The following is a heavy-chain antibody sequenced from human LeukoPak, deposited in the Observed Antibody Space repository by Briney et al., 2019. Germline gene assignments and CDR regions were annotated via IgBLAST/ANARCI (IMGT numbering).Heavy chain of an antibody. CDR1: GYIFTGHL. V-gene: IGHV1-2*02. CDR2: ISPNSGAT. J-gene: IGHJ6*03. D-gene: IGHD5-12*01. CDR3: ARDERRGYSGYDPYYMDV. Sequence: ASVKVSCKGSGYIFTGHLIHWVRQAPGQGLEWMGWISPNSGATTYAQKFKGRVTMTRDTSINTAYMEMSGLRSDDTAMYFCARDERRGYSGYDPYYMDVWGKGTTLAVSS.